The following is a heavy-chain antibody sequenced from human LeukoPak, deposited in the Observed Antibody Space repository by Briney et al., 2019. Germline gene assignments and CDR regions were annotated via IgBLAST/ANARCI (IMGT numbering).Heavy chain of an antibody. V-gene: IGHV1-8*01. Sequence: ASVKVSCKASGYTFTSYDINWVRQATGQGLEWMGWMNPNSGNTGYAQKFQGRVTMTRNTSISTAYMELSSLRSEDTAVYYCARGLRYCSGGICYPTRDYWGQGTLVTVSS. CDR3: ARGLRYCSGGICYPTRDY. CDR1: GYTFTSYD. CDR2: MNPNSGNT. D-gene: IGHD2-15*01. J-gene: IGHJ4*02.